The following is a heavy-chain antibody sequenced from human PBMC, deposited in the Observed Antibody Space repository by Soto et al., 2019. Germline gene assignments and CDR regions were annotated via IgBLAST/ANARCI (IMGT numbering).Heavy chain of an antibody. CDR2: IIPIFGTA. D-gene: IGHD3-22*01. CDR3: ARDRSLARWWLLSY. J-gene: IGHJ4*02. V-gene: IGHV1-69*13. CDR1: GGTFSSYA. Sequence: SVKVSCKASGGTFSSYAISWVRQAPGQGLEWMGGIIPIFGTANYAQKFQGRVTITADESTSTAYMELSSLRSEDTAVYYCARDRSLARWWLLSYWGQGTLVTVSS.